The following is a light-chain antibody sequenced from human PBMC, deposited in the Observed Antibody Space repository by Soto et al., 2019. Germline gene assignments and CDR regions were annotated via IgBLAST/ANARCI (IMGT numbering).Light chain of an antibody. CDR3: QSYDSSNLWV. CDR1: SGSIASNY. J-gene: IGLJ3*02. CDR2: DDN. V-gene: IGLV6-57*03. Sequence: NFMLTQPHSVSESPGKTVTISCTRSSGSIASNYVHWYQQRPGSAPTTVIFDDNQRPSGVPDRFSGSIDSSSNSASLTISGLKTEDETYYYCQSYDSSNLWVFGGGTKLTVL.